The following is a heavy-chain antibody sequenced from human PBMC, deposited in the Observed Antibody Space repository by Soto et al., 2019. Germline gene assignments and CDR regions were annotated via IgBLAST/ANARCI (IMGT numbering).Heavy chain of an antibody. CDR3: ASSNGSPYIPIPEKSDAFDI. CDR2: IYPGDPDT. J-gene: IGHJ3*02. D-gene: IGHD2-15*01. CDR1: GYSFTSYW. Sequence: GASLKLSCKDSGYSFTSYWIGWVRQMPGKGLEWMGIIYPGDPDTRYSPSFQGQVTISADKSISTAYLQWSSLKASDTAMYYCASSNGSPYIPIPEKSDAFDIWGQGTMVTVSS. V-gene: IGHV5-51*01.